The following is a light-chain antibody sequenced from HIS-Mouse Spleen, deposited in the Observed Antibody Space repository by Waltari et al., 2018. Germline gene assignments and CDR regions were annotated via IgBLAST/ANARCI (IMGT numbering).Light chain of an antibody. Sequence: DIQMTQSPSSLSASVGDRVTITCRASQSISSYLNWYQQKPGKAPTLLIYAASSLQSVVPSRFSGSGSGTDFTLTISSLQPEDFATYYCQQSYSTPLTFGGGTKVEIK. CDR2: AAS. CDR3: QQSYSTPLT. J-gene: IGKJ4*01. CDR1: QSISSY. V-gene: IGKV1-39*01.